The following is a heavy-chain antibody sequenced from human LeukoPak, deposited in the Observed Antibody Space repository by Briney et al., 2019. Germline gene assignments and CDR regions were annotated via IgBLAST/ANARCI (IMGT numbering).Heavy chain of an antibody. CDR3: ARDHAYYYGMDV. Sequence: SETLSLTCTVSGVSISSGGYDWSWVRQHGGKGLEWIEYIYYSGSTYYNPSLKSRFTISVDTSKNQFSLKLSSVTAADTAVYYCARDHAYYYGMDVWGQGTTVTVSS. V-gene: IGHV4-31*03. CDR2: IYYSGST. CDR1: GVSISSGGYD. J-gene: IGHJ6*02.